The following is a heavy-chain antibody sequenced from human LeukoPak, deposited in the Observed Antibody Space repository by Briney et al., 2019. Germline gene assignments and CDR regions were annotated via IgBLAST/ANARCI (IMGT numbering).Heavy chain of an antibody. Sequence: PGGSLRLSCAASGFTFSNYWMSWLRQAPGKGLEWVSAISGSGGSTYYADSVKGRFTISRDNSKNTLYLQMNSLRAEDTAVYYCAKEERFLEWLPGFFDIWGQGTMVTVSS. D-gene: IGHD3-3*01. CDR2: ISGSGGST. CDR1: GFTFSNYW. V-gene: IGHV3-23*01. CDR3: AKEERFLEWLPGFFDI. J-gene: IGHJ3*02.